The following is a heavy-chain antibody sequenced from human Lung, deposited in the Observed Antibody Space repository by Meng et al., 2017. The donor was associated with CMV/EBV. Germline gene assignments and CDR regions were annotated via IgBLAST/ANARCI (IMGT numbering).Heavy chain of an antibody. J-gene: IGHJ4*02. CDR2: ISSDGTNK. CDR1: GFIFSNYA. D-gene: IGHD6-19*01. CDR3: ARDRVRRAEVVAGHPGY. Sequence: SCAASGFIFSNYALYWVRQAPGKGLESVAVISSDGTNKLHADSVEGRFTISRDNSKNTLYLQMSSLGAEDTAVYYCARDRVRRAEVVAGHPGYWXQGNXVTVSS. V-gene: IGHV3-30*04.